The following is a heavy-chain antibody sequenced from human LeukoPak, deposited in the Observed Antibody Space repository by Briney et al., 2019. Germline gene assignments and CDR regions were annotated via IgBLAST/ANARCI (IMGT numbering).Heavy chain of an antibody. J-gene: IGHJ4*02. V-gene: IGHV2-5*01. Sequence: VSGPTLAKPTQTLTLTCTFSRFSRRTSGVGVAWIRQSPGQALEWLPVPYLNDDQRYSPSLKSRPTITKDTSKNQVVLKITNMGPADTAKYYCAHNGLHQWGQGALVTVSS. CDR2: PYLNDDQ. D-gene: IGHD2-21*01. CDR1: RFSRRTSGVG. CDR3: AHNGLHQ.